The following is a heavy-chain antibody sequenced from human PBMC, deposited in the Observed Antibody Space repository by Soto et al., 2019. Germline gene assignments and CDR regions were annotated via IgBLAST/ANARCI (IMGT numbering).Heavy chain of an antibody. CDR3: ARDPTGTTSFDY. CDR2: IWYDGSNK. J-gene: IGHJ4*02. D-gene: IGHD1-7*01. V-gene: IGHV3-33*01. Sequence: QVQLVESGGGVVQPGRSLRLSCAASGFTFSSYGMHWVRQAPGKGLEWVAVIWYDGSNKYYADSVKGRFTISRDNSKNTLYLQMNSLRAEDTAVYYCARDPTGTTSFDYWGQGTLVTVSS. CDR1: GFTFSSYG.